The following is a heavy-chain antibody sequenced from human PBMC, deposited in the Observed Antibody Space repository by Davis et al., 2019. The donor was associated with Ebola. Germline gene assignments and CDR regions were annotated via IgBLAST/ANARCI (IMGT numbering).Heavy chain of an antibody. Sequence: GESLKISCAVSGFTFGSYGMSWVRQAPGKGLEWVSGINWNGGSTGYADSVKGRFTISRDNAKNSLYLQMNSLRAEDTALYHCARGTRGDYYYGMDVWGKGTTVTVSS. CDR1: GFTFGSYG. CDR2: INWNGGST. V-gene: IGHV3-20*01. J-gene: IGHJ6*04. CDR3: ARGTRGDYYYGMDV. D-gene: IGHD3-10*01.